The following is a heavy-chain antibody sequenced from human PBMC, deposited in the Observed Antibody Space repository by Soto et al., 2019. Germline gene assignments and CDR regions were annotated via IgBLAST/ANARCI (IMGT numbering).Heavy chain of an antibody. CDR1: GFTFSTFD. J-gene: IGHJ5*02. CDR2: IGTLSDT. CDR3: ARGRSFSYDSTPPPMFDP. Sequence: GGSLRLSCAGSGFTFSTFDIHWVRQTPGKGLEWVSGIGTLSDTFYAASVQGRFTISRQNAKNSVYLQMNSLRAGDTAFYYCARGRSFSYDSTPPPMFDPWGQGTLVTVS. V-gene: IGHV3-13*01. D-gene: IGHD3-10*01.